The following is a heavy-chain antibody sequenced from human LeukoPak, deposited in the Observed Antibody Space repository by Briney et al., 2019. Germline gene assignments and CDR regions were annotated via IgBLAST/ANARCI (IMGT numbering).Heavy chain of an antibody. D-gene: IGHD5-18*01. CDR3: AKDHSQNFDY. CDR1: GFTFSNYG. J-gene: IGHJ4*02. Sequence: GGSLGLSCAASGFTFSNYGMHWVRQAPGKGLEWVAFLRRDGSDKYYADSVKGRFTISRDTSKNTVYLQMNSLRPEDTAVYYCAKDHSQNFDYWGQGTLVTVSS. V-gene: IGHV3-30*02. CDR2: LRRDGSDK.